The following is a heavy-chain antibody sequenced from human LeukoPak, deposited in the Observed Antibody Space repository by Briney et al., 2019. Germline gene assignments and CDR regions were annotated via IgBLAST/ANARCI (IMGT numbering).Heavy chain of an antibody. CDR3: AKDSSSWYGWFDP. D-gene: IGHD6-13*01. CDR1: GFTFSSYG. CDR2: ISYDGSNK. Sequence: GGSLRLSCAASGFTFSSYGMHWVRQAPGKGLEWGAVISYDGSNKYYADSVKGRFTISRDNSKNTLYLQMNSLRAEDTAVYYCAKDSSSWYGWFDPWGQRTLVTVSS. V-gene: IGHV3-30*18. J-gene: IGHJ5*02.